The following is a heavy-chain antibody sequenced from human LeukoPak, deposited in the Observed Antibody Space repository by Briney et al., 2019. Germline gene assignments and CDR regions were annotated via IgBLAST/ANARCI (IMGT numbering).Heavy chain of an antibody. CDR2: ISSSSSYI. CDR1: GFIFSSYS. V-gene: IGHV3-21*01. Sequence: GGSLRLSCAASGFIFSSYSMSWVRQAPGRGLEWVSSISSSSSYIYYADSLKGRFTISRDNAKNSLYLQVNSLRAEDTAVYFCVRGYCSGGTCYLDYWGQGTLVTVSS. J-gene: IGHJ4*02. D-gene: IGHD2-15*01. CDR3: VRGYCSGGTCYLDY.